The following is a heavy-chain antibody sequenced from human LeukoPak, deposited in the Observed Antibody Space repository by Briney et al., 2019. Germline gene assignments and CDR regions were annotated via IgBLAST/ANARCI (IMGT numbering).Heavy chain of an antibody. CDR1: GGSFSGYY. D-gene: IGHD3-22*01. CDR3: ARNHEYYYDSSGWTPRD. CDR2: IYTSGST. J-gene: IGHJ4*02. V-gene: IGHV4-59*10. Sequence: SETLSLTCAVYGGSFSGYYWSWIRQPAGKGLEWIGRIYTSGSTNYNPSLKSRVTISVDTSKNQFSLKLSSVTAADTAVYYCARNHEYYYDSSGWTPRDWGQGTLVTVSS.